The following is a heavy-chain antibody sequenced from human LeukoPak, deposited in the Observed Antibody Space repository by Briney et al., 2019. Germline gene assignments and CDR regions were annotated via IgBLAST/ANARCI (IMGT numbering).Heavy chain of an antibody. CDR2: IGTAGDT. Sequence: GGSLRLSCAASGFTLSSYDMHWVRQATGKGLEWVSAIGTAGDTYYPGTVKGRFTISRENAKNSLYLQMNSLRAGDTAVYYCARTSGSHYEFDYWGQGTLVTVPS. J-gene: IGHJ4*02. V-gene: IGHV3-13*04. CDR3: ARTSGSHYEFDY. D-gene: IGHD1-26*01. CDR1: GFTLSSYD.